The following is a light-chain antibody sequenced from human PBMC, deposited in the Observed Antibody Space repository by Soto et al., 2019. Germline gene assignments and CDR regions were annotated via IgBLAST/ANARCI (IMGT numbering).Light chain of an antibody. V-gene: IGKV3-20*01. Sequence: IVLTQSPGTLSLSPGERVTLSCRASQSVTTRLAWYQHKPGQAPTLLMSGASNRASGVPVRFSGSGSGTDFTLTITRLEPEDFALYYCQQYGGSPFTFGLGTRLEIK. CDR2: GAS. CDR1: QSVTTR. J-gene: IGKJ5*01. CDR3: QQYGGSPFT.